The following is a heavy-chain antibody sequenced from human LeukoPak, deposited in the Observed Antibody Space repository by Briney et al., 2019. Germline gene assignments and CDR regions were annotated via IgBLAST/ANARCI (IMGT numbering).Heavy chain of an antibody. D-gene: IGHD2-15*01. CDR1: GFRFGDYG. J-gene: IGHJ6*02. CDR3: AREGMSCSGGTCYCYYGMDV. CDR2: IWYDGSNK. V-gene: IGHV3-33*01. Sequence: GRSLRHSCAASGFRFGDYGMHWVRQAPGKGLEWVAVIWYDGSNKDYVDSVKGRFSISRDNFKDTLYLQMNSLRAEDTAVYYCAREGMSCSGGTCYCYYGMDVWGQGTTVTVS.